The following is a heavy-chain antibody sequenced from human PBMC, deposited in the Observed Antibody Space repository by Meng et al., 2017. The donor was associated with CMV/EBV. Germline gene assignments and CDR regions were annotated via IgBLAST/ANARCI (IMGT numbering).Heavy chain of an antibody. CDR2: ISWNSGSI. CDR1: GFTFDDYA. Sequence: SLKISCAASGFTFDDYAMHWVRQAPGKGLEWVSGISWNSGSIGYADSVKGRFTISRDNAKNSLYLQMNSLRAEDTAVYYCARDLRRGKDYWGQGTLVTVSS. V-gene: IGHV3-9*01. J-gene: IGHJ4*02. CDR3: ARDLRRGKDY.